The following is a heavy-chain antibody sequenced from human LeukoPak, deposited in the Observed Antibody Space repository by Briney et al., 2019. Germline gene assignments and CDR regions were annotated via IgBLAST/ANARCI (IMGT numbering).Heavy chain of an antibody. CDR1: GGSISSYY. J-gene: IGHJ4*02. CDR2: IYYSGST. Sequence: SETLSLTCTVSGGSISSYYWSWIRQPPGKGLEWIGYIYYSGSTNYNPSLKSRVTISVDASKNQFSLKLSSVTAADTAVYYCARINGYNWDYWGQGTLVTASS. V-gene: IGHV4-59*08. CDR3: ARINGYNWDY. D-gene: IGHD5-24*01.